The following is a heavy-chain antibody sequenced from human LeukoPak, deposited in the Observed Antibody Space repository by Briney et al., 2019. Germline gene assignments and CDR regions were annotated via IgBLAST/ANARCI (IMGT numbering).Heavy chain of an antibody. V-gene: IGHV4-34*01. Sequence: SETLSLTCAVYGGSFSGYYWSWIRQPPGKGLEWIGVINHSGSTNYNPSLKSRVTISVDTSKNQFSLKLSSVTAADTAVYYCARGYSGYGGYYYYGMDVWGKGTTVTVSS. CDR1: GGSFSGYY. CDR2: INHSGST. J-gene: IGHJ6*04. D-gene: IGHD5-12*01. CDR3: ARGYSGYGGYYYYGMDV.